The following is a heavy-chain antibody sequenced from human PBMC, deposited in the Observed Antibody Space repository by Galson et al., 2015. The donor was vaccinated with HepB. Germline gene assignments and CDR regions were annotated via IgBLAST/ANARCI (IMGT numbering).Heavy chain of an antibody. V-gene: IGHV3-21*06. CDR1: GFSFSNYG. Sequence: SLRLSCAASGFSFSNYGMNWVRQAPGKGLEWVSFISSSSSYIYYADSVKGRFTISRDNAKNSLFLQMDSLRAEDTAVYCCARGTYFDSSGVFDYWGQGILVTVSS. CDR3: ARGTYFDSSGVFDY. CDR2: ISSSSSYI. J-gene: IGHJ4*02. D-gene: IGHD3-22*01.